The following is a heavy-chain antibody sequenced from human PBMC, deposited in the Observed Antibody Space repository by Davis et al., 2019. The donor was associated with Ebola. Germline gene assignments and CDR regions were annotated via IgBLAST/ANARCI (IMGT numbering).Heavy chain of an antibody. J-gene: IGHJ6*04. Sequence: MPSETLSLTCAVSGGSISSGGYYWNWIRQPPGKGLEWIGYIYYSGSTDYSPSLRGRVTISVDTSKNQFSLKLSSVTAADTAVYYCATMDGGNSGLYYYYGMDVWGKGTTVTVSS. CDR2: IYYSGST. V-gene: IGHV4-61*08. D-gene: IGHD4-23*01. CDR3: ATMDGGNSGLYYYYGMDV. CDR1: GGSISSGGYY.